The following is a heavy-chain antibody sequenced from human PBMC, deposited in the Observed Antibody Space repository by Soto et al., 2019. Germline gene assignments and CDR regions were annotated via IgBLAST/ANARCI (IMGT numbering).Heavy chain of an antibody. CDR2: IYYSGST. J-gene: IGHJ4*02. CDR3: ARHQAVAGPIDY. V-gene: IGHV4-59*08. CDR1: GGSISSYH. Sequence: QVQLQESGPGLVKPSETLSLTCTVSGGSISSYHWSWIRQPPGKGLEWIGYIYYSGSTNYNPSLKGRVTISVDTSKNQFSLKLSSVTAADTAVYYCARHQAVAGPIDYWGQGTLVTVSS. D-gene: IGHD6-19*01.